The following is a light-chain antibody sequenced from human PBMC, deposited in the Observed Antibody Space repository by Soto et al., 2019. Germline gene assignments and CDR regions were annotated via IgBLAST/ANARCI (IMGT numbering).Light chain of an antibody. CDR1: QSVSSN. J-gene: IGKJ4*01. V-gene: IGKV3-15*01. CDR3: QHHKNWPLLT. CDR2: GAS. Sequence: EIVMTQSPATLSVSPGERATLSCRASQSVSSNLAWYQQKPGQAPRLLIYGASTRATGIPARFSGSGSGTEFTLTISSLQSEDFAVYYCQHHKNWPLLTFGGGTKVEIK.